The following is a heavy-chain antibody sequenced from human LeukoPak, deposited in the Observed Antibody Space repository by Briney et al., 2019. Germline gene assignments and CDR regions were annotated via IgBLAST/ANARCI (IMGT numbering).Heavy chain of an antibody. V-gene: IGHV4-31*03. CDR3: ARNKHCDVLQASGGWFDP. D-gene: IGHD3-9*01. Sequence: SETLSLTCTVSGGSFSSGGYYWSWIRQHPGKGLEWIGYISYSGNTYYNPSLKSRVTISVDTSKNQFSLKLSSVTAADTAVYYCARNKHCDVLQASGGWFDPWGQGTLVTVSS. CDR2: ISYSGNT. J-gene: IGHJ5*02. CDR1: GGSFSSGGYY.